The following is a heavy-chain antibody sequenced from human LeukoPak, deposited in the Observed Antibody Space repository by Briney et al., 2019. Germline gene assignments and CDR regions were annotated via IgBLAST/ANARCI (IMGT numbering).Heavy chain of an antibody. Sequence: ASVKVSCKASGYTLTGYYMHWVRQAPGQGLEWMGWINPNSGGTNYAQKFQGRVTMTRDTSISTAYMELSRLRSDDTAVYYCARGVVLLWFGENDYWGQGTLVTVSS. CDR2: INPNSGGT. D-gene: IGHD3-10*01. V-gene: IGHV1-2*02. J-gene: IGHJ4*02. CDR3: ARGVVLLWFGENDY. CDR1: GYTLTGYY.